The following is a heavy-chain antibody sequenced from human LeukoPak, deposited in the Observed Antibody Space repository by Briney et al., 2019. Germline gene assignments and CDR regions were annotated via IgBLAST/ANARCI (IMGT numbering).Heavy chain of an antibody. V-gene: IGHV4-34*01. CDR2: INHSGST. CDR3: ARVKGRMRLAAAGNNWFDP. D-gene: IGHD6-13*01. Sequence: PSETLSLTCAVYGGSFSGYYWSWIRQPPGKGLEWIGEINHSGSTNYNPSLKSRVTISVDTSKNQFSLKLSSVTGADTAVYYCARVKGRMRLAAAGNNWFDPWGQGTLVTVSP. J-gene: IGHJ5*01. CDR1: GGSFSGYY.